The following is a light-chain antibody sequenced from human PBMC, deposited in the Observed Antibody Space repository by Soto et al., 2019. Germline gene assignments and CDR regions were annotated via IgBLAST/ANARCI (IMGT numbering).Light chain of an antibody. V-gene: IGKV4-1*01. CDR1: QSVLYSSNNKHY. CDR3: QQYYSTPL. CDR2: WAS. J-gene: IGKJ2*01. Sequence: DIVMTQSPDSLAVSLGERATTNCKSSQSVLYSSNNKHYLAWYQQKPGQPPKLLIYWASTRESGVPDRFSGSGSGTDFTLTISSLQADDVAVYYCQQYYSTPLFGQGTKLEIK.